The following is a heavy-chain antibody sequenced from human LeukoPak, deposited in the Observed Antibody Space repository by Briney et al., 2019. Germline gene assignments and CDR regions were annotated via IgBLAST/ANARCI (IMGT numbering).Heavy chain of an antibody. CDR2: ISSSSSYI. CDR3: ARASQVAGNDAFDI. V-gene: IGHV3-21*01. D-gene: IGHD6-19*01. Sequence: PGGSLRLSYAASGFTFSSYSMNWVRQAPGKGLEWVSSISSSSSYIYYADSVKGRFTISRDNAKNSLYLQMNSLRAEDTAVYYCARASQVAGNDAFDIWGQGTMVTVSS. CDR1: GFTFSSYS. J-gene: IGHJ3*02.